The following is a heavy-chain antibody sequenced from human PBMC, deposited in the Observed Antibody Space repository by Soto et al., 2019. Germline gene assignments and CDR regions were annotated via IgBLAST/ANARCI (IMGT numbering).Heavy chain of an antibody. Sequence: EVQLLESGGGLVQPGGSLRLSCAASGFPFSTSAMNWVRQAPGKGPEWVSIISGTSDAAYYAESVKGRFTSSRDNSKNTLYRPMNSLRAEDTGVYYCGIYSGSYPVYNGMNVCGQGTTVTVSS. V-gene: IGHV3-23*01. CDR3: GIYSGSYPVYNGMNV. D-gene: IGHD1-26*01. CDR1: GFPFSTSA. CDR2: ISGTSDAA. J-gene: IGHJ6*02.